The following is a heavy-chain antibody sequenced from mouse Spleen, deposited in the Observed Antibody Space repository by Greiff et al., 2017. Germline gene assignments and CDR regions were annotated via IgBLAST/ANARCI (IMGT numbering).Heavy chain of an antibody. J-gene: IGHJ3*01. Sequence: QVQLQQSGAELARPGASVKMSCKASGYTFTSYTMHWVKQRPGQGLEWIGYINPSSGYAKYNQKFKDKATLTADKSSSTAYMQLSSLTSEDSAVYYCARVYYDYDDWFAYWGQGTLVTVSA. D-gene: IGHD2-4*01. CDR2: INPSSGYA. CDR1: GYTFTSYT. CDR3: ARVYYDYDDWFAY. V-gene: IGHV1-4*01.